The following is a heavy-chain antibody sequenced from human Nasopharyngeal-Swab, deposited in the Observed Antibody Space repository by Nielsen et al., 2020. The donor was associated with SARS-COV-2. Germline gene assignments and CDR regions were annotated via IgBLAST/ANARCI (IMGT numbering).Heavy chain of an antibody. D-gene: IGHD5-18*01. CDR1: GITFSKYW. Sequence: GGSLRLSCAASGITFSKYWMSWVRQAPGRGLEWVANIKDDGSEKYYVDSVKGRFTISRDNAKNSLYLQMSSLRAEDTAVYYCMRIQRGYSYGSDDYWGQGTLVTVSS. J-gene: IGHJ4*02. V-gene: IGHV3-7*05. CDR2: IKDDGSEK. CDR3: MRIQRGYSYGSDDY.